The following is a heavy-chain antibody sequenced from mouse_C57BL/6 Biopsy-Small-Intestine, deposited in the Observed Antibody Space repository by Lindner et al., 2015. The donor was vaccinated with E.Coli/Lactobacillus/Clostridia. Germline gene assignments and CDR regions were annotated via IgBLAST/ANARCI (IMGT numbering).Heavy chain of an antibody. CDR1: GYSFTGYF. CDR2: INPYNGDT. V-gene: IGHV1-20*01. Sequence: VQLQESGPELVKPGDSVKISCKASGYSFTGYFMNWVMQSHGKSFEWIGRINPYNGDTFYNQKFKGKATLTVDKSSSTAHMELRSLTSEDSAVYYCARGGDFDYWGQGTTLTVSS. CDR3: ARGGDFDY. J-gene: IGHJ2*01.